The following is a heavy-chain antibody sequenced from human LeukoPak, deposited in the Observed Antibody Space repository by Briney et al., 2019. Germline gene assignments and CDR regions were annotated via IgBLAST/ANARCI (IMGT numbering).Heavy chain of an antibody. Sequence: SVKVSCKASGGTFSSYAISWVRQAPGQGLEWMGGIIPIFGTANYAQKFQGRVTITTDESTSTAYMELSSLRSEDTAVYYCARDRCSSTSCPTYNWFDPWGQGTLVTVSS. J-gene: IGHJ5*02. CDR1: GGTFSSYA. D-gene: IGHD2-2*01. CDR2: IIPIFGTA. CDR3: ARDRCSSTSCPTYNWFDP. V-gene: IGHV1-69*05.